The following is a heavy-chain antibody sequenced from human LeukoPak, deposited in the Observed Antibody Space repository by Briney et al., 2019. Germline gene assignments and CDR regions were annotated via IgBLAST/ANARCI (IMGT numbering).Heavy chain of an antibody. D-gene: IGHD3-22*01. V-gene: IGHV6-1*01. CDR3: AREDYYDSSGYYYGMDV. CDR1: GDSVSSNSAA. J-gene: IGHJ6*02. Sequence: SQTLSLTCAISGDSVSSNSAAWNWIRQSPSRGLEWLGRTYYRSKWYNDYAVSVKSRITINSDTSKNQFSLQLNSVTPEDTAVYYCAREDYYDSSGYYYGMDVWGQGTTVTASS. CDR2: TYYRSKWYN.